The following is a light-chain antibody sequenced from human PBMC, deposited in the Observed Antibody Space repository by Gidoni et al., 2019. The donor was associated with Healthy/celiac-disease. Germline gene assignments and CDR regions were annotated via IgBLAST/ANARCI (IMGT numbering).Light chain of an antibody. CDR2: AAS. CDR1: QGISSY. J-gene: IGKJ1*01. Sequence: DLQLTQSPSFLSASAGDRVTITCRASQGISSYLAWYQQQPGKAPKRLIYAASTLQSGLPSRFRGSGSGTEFTITISSLQPEDFAKYYCQQLRPFGQGTKVEIK. CDR3: QQLRP. V-gene: IGKV1-9*01.